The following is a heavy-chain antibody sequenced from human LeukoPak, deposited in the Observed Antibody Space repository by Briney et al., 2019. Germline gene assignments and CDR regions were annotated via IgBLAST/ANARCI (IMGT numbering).Heavy chain of an antibody. J-gene: IGHJ1*01. CDR3: ASLVGAGD. D-gene: IGHD1-26*01. CDR2: IYYSGST. Sequence: SETLSLTCTVSGGSISSSYYWGWIRQPPGKGLEWIGSIYYSGSTYYNPSLKSRVTISVDTSKNQFSLKLSSVTAADTAVYYCASLVGAGDWGQGTLVTVSS. CDR1: GGSISSSYY. V-gene: IGHV4-39*01.